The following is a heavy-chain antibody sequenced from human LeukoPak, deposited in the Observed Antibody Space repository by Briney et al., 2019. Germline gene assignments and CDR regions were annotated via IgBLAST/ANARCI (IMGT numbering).Heavy chain of an antibody. D-gene: IGHD1-26*01. J-gene: IGHJ4*02. CDR1: GYTFTSYY. CDR2: INPTGGST. Sequence: ASVKVSCKASGYTFTSYYMHWVRQAPGQGLEWMGLINPTGGSTGYAQKFQGRVTMTRDTSISTAYMEPSSLRSEDTAVYYCATDGIPGATTTLDYWGQGTLVTVSS. CDR3: ATDGIPGATTTLDY. V-gene: IGHV1-46*01.